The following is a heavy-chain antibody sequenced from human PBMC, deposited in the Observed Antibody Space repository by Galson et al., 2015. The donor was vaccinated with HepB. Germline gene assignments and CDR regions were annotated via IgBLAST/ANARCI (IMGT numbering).Heavy chain of an antibody. CDR1: GFTFSNSW. Sequence: SLRLSCAASGFTFSNSWMSWVRQAPGKGLEWVANIKEDGSGTYYVDSVKGRFTISRDNTKNSLYLQMNSLRVEDTAVYYCTKEGGGYYADYWGQGTLVTVSS. V-gene: IGHV3-7*03. CDR3: TKEGGGYYADY. D-gene: IGHD3-10*01. CDR2: IKEDGSGT. J-gene: IGHJ4*02.